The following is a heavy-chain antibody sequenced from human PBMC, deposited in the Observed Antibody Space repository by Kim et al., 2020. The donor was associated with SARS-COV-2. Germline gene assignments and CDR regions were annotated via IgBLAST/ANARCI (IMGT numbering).Heavy chain of an antibody. CDR1: GFTFSSYG. CDR3: ARDLRSSSGWYGYFQH. V-gene: IGHV3-33*01. Sequence: GGSLRLSCAASGFTFSSYGMHWVRQAPGKGLEWVAVIWYDGSNKYYADSVKGRFTISRDNSKNTLYLQMNSLRAEDTAVYYCARDLRSSSGWYGYFQHWGQGTLVTVSS. CDR2: IWYDGSNK. D-gene: IGHD6-19*01. J-gene: IGHJ1*01.